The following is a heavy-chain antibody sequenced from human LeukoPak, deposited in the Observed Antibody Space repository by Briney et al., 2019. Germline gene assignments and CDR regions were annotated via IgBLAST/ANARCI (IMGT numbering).Heavy chain of an antibody. CDR3: ARDEYSSGWY. CDR1: GFNFYNYW. CDR2: IKGDGSEQ. Sequence: GGSLRLSCAASGFNFYNYWMTWVRQAPGKGLEWVANIKGDGSEQVYVDSVKGRFTISRDNAQNSLFLQMHSLRVEDTAVYYCARDEYSSGWYLGQGTLVTVSS. V-gene: IGHV3-7*01. J-gene: IGHJ1*01. D-gene: IGHD6-19*01.